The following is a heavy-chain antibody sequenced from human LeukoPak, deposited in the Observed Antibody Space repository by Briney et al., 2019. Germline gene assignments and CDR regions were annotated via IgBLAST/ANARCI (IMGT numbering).Heavy chain of an antibody. V-gene: IGHV3-33*01. Sequence: GGSLRVSCAASGSTFSGHAMHWVRQAPGKGLEWVAVIWYDGSNKYYADSVKGRFTISRDTSKNTLYLQMNSLRAEDTAVYYCAREADCSGGSCYRGPFDIWGQGTMVTVSS. CDR1: GSTFSGHA. J-gene: IGHJ3*02. D-gene: IGHD2-15*01. CDR3: AREADCSGGSCYRGPFDI. CDR2: IWYDGSNK.